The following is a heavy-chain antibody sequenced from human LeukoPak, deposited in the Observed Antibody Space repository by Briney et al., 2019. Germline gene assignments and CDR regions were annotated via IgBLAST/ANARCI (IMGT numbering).Heavy chain of an antibody. CDR3: AAATHYYGNYDDDLDV. V-gene: IGHV1-58*02. CDR2: IVVGSGHT. Sequence: GTSVKVTFKTCGFNSSTTAMKWGGRARGQRLEWIGWIVVGSGHTYYAQRFQERVTITADMSTSTAYMELSSLRSEDTAVYYCAAATHYYGNYDDDLDVGSKGTTVTVSS. J-gene: IGHJ6*04. D-gene: IGHD4-11*01. CDR1: GFNSSTTA.